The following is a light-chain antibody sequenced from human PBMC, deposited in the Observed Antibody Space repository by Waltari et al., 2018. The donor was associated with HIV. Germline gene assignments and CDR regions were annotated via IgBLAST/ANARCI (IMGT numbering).Light chain of an antibody. CDR3: QQRSNWPPKNT. V-gene: IGKV3-11*01. CDR1: QSVSSY. Sequence: EIVLTQSPATLSLSPGERATLSCRASQSVSSYLAWYPQKPGQAPRLLIYDASNRATGIPARFSGSGSGTDFTLTISSLEPEDFAVYYCQQRSNWPPKNTFGGGTKVEIK. CDR2: DAS. J-gene: IGKJ4*01.